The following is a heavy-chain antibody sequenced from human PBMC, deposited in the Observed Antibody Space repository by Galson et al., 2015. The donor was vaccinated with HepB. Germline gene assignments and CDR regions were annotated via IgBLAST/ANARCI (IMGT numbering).Heavy chain of an antibody. J-gene: IGHJ6*03. Sequence: SVKVSCKASGYTFTGYYMHWVRQAPGQGLEWMGRINPNSGGTNYAQKFQGRVTMTRDTSISTAYMELSRLRSDDTAVYYCARTSVQLRDYYYMDVWGKGTTVTVSS. CDR3: ARTSVQLRDYYYMDV. V-gene: IGHV1-2*06. CDR2: INPNSGGT. D-gene: IGHD4-17*01. CDR1: GYTFTGYY.